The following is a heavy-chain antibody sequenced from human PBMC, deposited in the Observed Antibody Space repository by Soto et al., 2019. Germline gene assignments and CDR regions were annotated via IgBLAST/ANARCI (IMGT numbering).Heavy chain of an antibody. CDR2: IHPSDSDT. J-gene: IGHJ4*02. D-gene: IGHD6-13*01. CDR1: GYKFNTYW. V-gene: IGHV5-51*01. CDR3: ARQEHSSSCHDG. Sequence: GESLKISCKGSGYKFNTYWIAWVRQMPGKGLEWMGIIHPSDSDTRFSPSFQGQVNMSVDKSISTAYLQWSGLKASDTAMYYCARQEHSSSCHDGWGQGTLVTVSS.